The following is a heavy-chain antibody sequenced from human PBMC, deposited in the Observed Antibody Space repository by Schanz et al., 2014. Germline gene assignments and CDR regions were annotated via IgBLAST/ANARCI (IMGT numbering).Heavy chain of an antibody. CDR1: GFTFSTYA. CDR3: AGGEYQPPYGN. D-gene: IGHD3-10*01. V-gene: IGHV3-23*01. Sequence: EVQLLESGGALVQPGGSLRLSCSASGFTFSTYAMSWVRQAPGKGLEWVSAINGNGGITYYADPVKGRFTISRDNSKNTVNLQMNRLRAEDTAVYYCAGGEYQPPYGNWGQGTLXTVSS. CDR2: INGNGGIT. J-gene: IGHJ4*02.